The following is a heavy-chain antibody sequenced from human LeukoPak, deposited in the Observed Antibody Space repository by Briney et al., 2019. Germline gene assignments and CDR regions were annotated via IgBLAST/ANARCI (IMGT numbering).Heavy chain of an antibody. V-gene: IGHV4-59*01. Sequence: SETLSLTCTVSGGSISSYYWSWIRQPPGKGLEWIGYIYYSGSTNYNPSLKSRVTISVDTSKNQFSLKLSSVTAADTAVYYCARDAHASDSSGYDAGYYFDYWGQGTLVTVSS. CDR3: ARDAHASDSSGYDAGYYFDY. J-gene: IGHJ4*02. CDR2: IYYSGST. D-gene: IGHD3-22*01. CDR1: GGSISSYY.